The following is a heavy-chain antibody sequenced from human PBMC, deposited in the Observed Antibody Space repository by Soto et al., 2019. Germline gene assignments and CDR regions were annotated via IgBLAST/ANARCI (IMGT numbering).Heavy chain of an antibody. V-gene: IGHV4-31*03. Sequence: SETLSLTCTVSGGSISSGGYYWSWIRQHPGKGLEWIGYIYYSGSTYYNPSLKSRVTISVDTSKNQFSLKLSSVTAADTAMYYCARDSSSGYCSSTSCYGIPYYYYGMDVWGQGTTVTVS. J-gene: IGHJ6*02. CDR1: GGSISSGGYY. D-gene: IGHD2-2*01. CDR2: IYYSGST. CDR3: ARDSSSGYCSSTSCYGIPYYYYGMDV.